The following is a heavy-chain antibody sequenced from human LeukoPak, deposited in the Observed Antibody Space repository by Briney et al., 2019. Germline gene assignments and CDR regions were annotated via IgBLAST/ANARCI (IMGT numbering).Heavy chain of an antibody. Sequence: ASVKVSCKASGYTFTSYGISWVRQAPGQGLEWMGWISAYNGNTNYAQKLQGRVTMTTDTSTSTAYMELRSLRSDDTAVYYCARDVTTYYDYGWGRRIYDAFDIWGQGTMVTVSS. CDR3: ARDVTTYYDYGWGRRIYDAFDI. J-gene: IGHJ3*02. V-gene: IGHV1-18*01. D-gene: IGHD3-16*01. CDR2: ISAYNGNT. CDR1: GYTFTSYG.